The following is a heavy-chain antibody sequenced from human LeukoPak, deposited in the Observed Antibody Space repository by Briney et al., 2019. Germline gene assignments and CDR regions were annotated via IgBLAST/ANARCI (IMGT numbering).Heavy chain of an antibody. CDR2: ISADGETS. D-gene: IGHD3-10*01. Sequence: GGSLRLSCTASASTFITSAMSWVRQVPGGGLQWVSGISADGETSYYADSVRGRFTISRDNSKNTLYLQMNSLRAEDRAVYYCAGFGESSLAFDIWGQGTMVTVSS. CDR1: ASTFITSA. CDR3: AGFGESSLAFDI. V-gene: IGHV3-23*01. J-gene: IGHJ3*02.